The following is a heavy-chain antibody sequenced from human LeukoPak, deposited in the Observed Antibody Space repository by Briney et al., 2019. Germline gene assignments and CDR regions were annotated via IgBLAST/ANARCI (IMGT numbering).Heavy chain of an antibody. Sequence: PGGSLRLSCAASGFTFSSYSMNWVRQAPGKGLEWVSYISSSSSTIYYTDSVKGRFTISRDNARNSLYLQMTSLRADDTAVYYCAKEGSASYLDYWGQGTPVTVSS. CDR1: GFTFSSYS. CDR2: ISSSSSTI. CDR3: AKEGSASYLDY. J-gene: IGHJ4*02. D-gene: IGHD6-19*01. V-gene: IGHV3-48*01.